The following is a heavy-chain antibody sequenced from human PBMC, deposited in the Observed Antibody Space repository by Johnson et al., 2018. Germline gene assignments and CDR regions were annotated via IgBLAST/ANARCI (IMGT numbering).Heavy chain of an antibody. CDR3: VRCLWQLPAGAEYFYR. V-gene: IGHV3-30*03. CDR1: GFTFSSYG. Sequence: VQLLETGGGVVQPWRSLRLSCAASGFTFSSYGMHWVRQGPGKGLEWVSLISYDGGNKYYADSVKGRFTISRDNSKSTLSLQMNRLTADDTAVHYCVRCLWQLPAGAEYFYRWGQGTLVTVSS. CDR2: ISYDGGNK. J-gene: IGHJ1*01. D-gene: IGHD1-1*01.